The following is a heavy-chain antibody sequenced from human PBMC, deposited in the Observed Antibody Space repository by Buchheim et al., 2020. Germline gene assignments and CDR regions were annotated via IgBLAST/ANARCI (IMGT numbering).Heavy chain of an antibody. D-gene: IGHD2-21*02. J-gene: IGHJ1*01. CDR2: IKQDGSEK. Sequence: EVQLVESGGGLVQPGGSLRLSCAASGFTFSSYWMSWVRQAPGKGLEWVANIKQDGSEKYYVDSVKGRFTISRENAKNSLYLQMNSLRAEDTAVYYCARGSQDCGGDCPDAEYFQHWGQGTL. V-gene: IGHV3-7*01. CDR1: GFTFSSYW. CDR3: ARGSQDCGGDCPDAEYFQH.